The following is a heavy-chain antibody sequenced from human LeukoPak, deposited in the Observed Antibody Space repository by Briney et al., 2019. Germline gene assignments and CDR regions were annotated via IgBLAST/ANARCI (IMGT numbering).Heavy chain of an antibody. V-gene: IGHV1-2*02. CDR3: ARVRLGYCSSTSCPSPLDY. J-gene: IGHJ4*02. Sequence: ASVKVSCKASGYTFTGYYMHWVRQAPGQGLEWMGWINPNSGGANYAQKFQGRVTMTRDTSISTAYMELSRLRSDDTAVYYCARVRLGYCSSTSCPSPLDYWGQGTLVTVSS. D-gene: IGHD2-2*01. CDR1: GYTFTGYY. CDR2: INPNSGGA.